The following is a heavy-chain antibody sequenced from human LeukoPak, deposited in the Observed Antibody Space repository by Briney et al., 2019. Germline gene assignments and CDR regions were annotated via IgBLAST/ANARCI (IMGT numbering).Heavy chain of an antibody. V-gene: IGHV3-21*01. CDR2: ISSSSSYI. CDR3: ARGPAVSYYYGSGSYYNRQKGDYYYGMDV. J-gene: IGHJ6*02. CDR1: GFTFSSYS. D-gene: IGHD3-10*01. Sequence: PGGSLRLSCAASGFTFSSYSMNWVRQAPGKGLERVSSISSSSSYIHYADSVKGRFTISRDNAKNSLHLQMNSLRAGDTAVYYCARGPAVSYYYGSGSYYNRQKGDYYYGMDVWGQGTTVTVSS.